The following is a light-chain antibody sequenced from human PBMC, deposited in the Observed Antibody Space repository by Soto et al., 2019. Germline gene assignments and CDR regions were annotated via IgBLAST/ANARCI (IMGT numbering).Light chain of an antibody. V-gene: IGKV3-11*01. CDR2: DAS. J-gene: IGKJ1*01. CDR1: QSVSTY. Sequence: IMLTQSPDTLSLSPRKKNNHTFRAIQSVSTYLAWYQQKPGQPPRLLIYDASNRATGIPARFSGSGSGTDFTLTISSLEPEDFAVYYCQQRSNWPPTFGQGTKVDIK. CDR3: QQRSNWPPT.